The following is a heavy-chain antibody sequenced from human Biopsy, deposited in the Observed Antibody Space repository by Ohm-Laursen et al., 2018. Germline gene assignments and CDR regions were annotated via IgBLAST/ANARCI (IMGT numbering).Heavy chain of an antibody. CDR3: AREPPALSCGGSWFDS. CDR1: GFPFTGFS. J-gene: IGHJ5*01. Sequence: SLRLSCTASGFPFTGFSMDWVRQAPGKGLEWVASITSGSSYIYYADSVKGRFTISRDNPKNSLYLQMNSLRADDSAVYFCAREPPALSCGGSWFDSWGQGTLVIVSS. D-gene: IGHD3-16*01. CDR2: ITSGSSYI. V-gene: IGHV3-21*01.